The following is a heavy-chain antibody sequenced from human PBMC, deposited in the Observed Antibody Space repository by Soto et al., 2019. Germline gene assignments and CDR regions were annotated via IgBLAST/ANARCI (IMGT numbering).Heavy chain of an antibody. CDR3: ARGRSGRITMVRGVINYMDV. J-gene: IGHJ6*03. Sequence: SETLSLTCSFSGDSVTSHYLTWIRQSPEKGLEWIGYMHYTGFSHYNPSLKSRLTISVDRSKNQFTLQLTSVTVADTAVYYCARGRSGRITMVRGVINYMDVWGKGTTVTVSS. CDR2: MHYTGFS. D-gene: IGHD3-10*01. V-gene: IGHV4-59*02. CDR1: GDSVTSHY.